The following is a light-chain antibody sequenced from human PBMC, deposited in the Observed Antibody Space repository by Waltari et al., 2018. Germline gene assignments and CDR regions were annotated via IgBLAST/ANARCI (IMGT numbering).Light chain of an antibody. CDR2: DVS. CDR1: SSDVGGYNY. V-gene: IGLV2-11*01. Sequence: QSALTQPRSVSGSPGQSVTISCTGTSSDVGGYNYVSWYQQHPGKAPKLIIYDVSKRPSGVPDRFSGSKSGNTASLTISGLQADIEADYYCCSYAGRYTWVFGGGTKLTVL. J-gene: IGLJ3*02. CDR3: CSYAGRYTWV.